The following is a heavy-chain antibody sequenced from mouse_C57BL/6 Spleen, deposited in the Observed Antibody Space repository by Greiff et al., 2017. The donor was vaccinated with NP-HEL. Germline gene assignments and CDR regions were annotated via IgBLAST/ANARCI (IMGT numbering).Heavy chain of an antibody. D-gene: IGHD2-2*01. V-gene: IGHV5-4*03. Sequence: EVKLMESGGGLVKPGGSLKLSCAASGFTFSSYAMSWVRQTPEKRLEWVATISDGGSYTYYPDNVKGRFTISRDNAKNNLYLQMSHLKSEDTAMYYCARGNMVTTRYFDYWGQGTTLTVSS. CDR3: ARGNMVTTRYFDY. J-gene: IGHJ2*01. CDR2: ISDGGSYT. CDR1: GFTFSSYA.